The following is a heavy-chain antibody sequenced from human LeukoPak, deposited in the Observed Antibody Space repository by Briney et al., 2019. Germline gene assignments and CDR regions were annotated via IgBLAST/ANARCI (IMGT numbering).Heavy chain of an antibody. CDR2: IIPIFGTA. J-gene: IGHJ3*02. V-gene: IGHV1-69*05. CDR3: ARDLRSYGRAFDI. Sequence: TVKVSCKASGGTFSSYAISWVRQAPGQGLEWMGRIIPIFGTANYAQKFQGRVTITTDESTSTAYMELSSLRSEDTAVYYCARDLRSYGRAFDIWGQGTMVTVSS. D-gene: IGHD5-18*01. CDR1: GGTFSSYA.